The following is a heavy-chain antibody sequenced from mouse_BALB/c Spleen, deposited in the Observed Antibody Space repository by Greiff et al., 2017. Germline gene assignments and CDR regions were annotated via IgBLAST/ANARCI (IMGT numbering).Heavy chain of an antibody. CDR1: GFTFSSFG. CDR2: ISSGSSTI. Sequence: EVHLVESGGGLVQPGGSRKLSCAASGFTFSSFGMHWVRQAPEKGLEWVAYISSGSSTIYYADTVKGRFTISGDNPKNTLFLQMTSLRSEDTAMYYCARSRGFLIDYWGQGTTLTVSS. CDR3: ARSRGFLIDY. J-gene: IGHJ2*01. V-gene: IGHV5-17*02.